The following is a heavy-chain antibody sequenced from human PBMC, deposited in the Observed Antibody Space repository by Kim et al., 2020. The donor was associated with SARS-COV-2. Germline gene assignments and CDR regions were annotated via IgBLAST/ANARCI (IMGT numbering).Heavy chain of an antibody. D-gene: IGHD3-3*01. J-gene: IGHJ6*02. CDR3: ARADYDFWSGYYYYGMDV. CDR2: IYYSGST. V-gene: IGHV4-59*13. Sequence: SETLSLTCTVSGGSISSYYWSWIRQPPGKGLEWIGYIYYSGSTNYNPSLKSRVTISVDTSKNQFSLKLSSVTAADTAVYYCARADYDFWSGYYYYGMDVWGQGTTVTVSS. CDR1: GGSISSYY.